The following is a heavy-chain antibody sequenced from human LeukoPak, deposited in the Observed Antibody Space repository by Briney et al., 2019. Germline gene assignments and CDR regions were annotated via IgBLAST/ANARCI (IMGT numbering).Heavy chain of an antibody. J-gene: IGHJ5*02. Sequence: ASVKVSCKASVYTFTSYGISWVRQAPGQGLEWMGWINSDSGFTKYAQKFQGRVTMTRDTSITTVYMDLTRLTSDDTAVYYCARNFDMKGFDPWGQGTLVTVSS. CDR3: ARNFDMKGFDP. CDR2: INSDSGFT. V-gene: IGHV1-2*02. CDR1: VYTFTSYG. D-gene: IGHD3-9*01.